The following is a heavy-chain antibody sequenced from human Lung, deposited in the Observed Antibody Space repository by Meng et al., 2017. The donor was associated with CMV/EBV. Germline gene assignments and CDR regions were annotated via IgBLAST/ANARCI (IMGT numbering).Heavy chain of an antibody. CDR3: ARVLAEREDYYYGMDV. J-gene: IGHJ6*02. V-gene: IGHV3-30*04. CDR2: ISSDGSKK. Sequence: GESLKISCAASGFTFNTYGVHWVRQAPGKGLEWVAVISSDGSKKYYADSVKGRFTISRDNSKNTLYLQMNSLRPEDTAVYFCARVLAEREDYYYGMDVWGQGNXVTV. D-gene: IGHD1-26*01. CDR1: GFTFNTYG.